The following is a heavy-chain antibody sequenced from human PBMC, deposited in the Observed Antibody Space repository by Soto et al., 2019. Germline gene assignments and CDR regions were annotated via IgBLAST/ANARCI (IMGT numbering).Heavy chain of an antibody. CDR1: GGSISSSSYY. Sequence: PSETLSLTCTVSGGSISSSSYYWGWIRQPPGKGLEWIGSIYYSGSTYYNPSLKSRVTISVDTSKNQFSLKLSSVTAADTAVYYLARIRLVPDAWFDPWGQGTLVTFSS. V-gene: IGHV4-39*01. CDR3: ARIRLVPDAWFDP. CDR2: IYYSGST. D-gene: IGHD6-19*01. J-gene: IGHJ5*02.